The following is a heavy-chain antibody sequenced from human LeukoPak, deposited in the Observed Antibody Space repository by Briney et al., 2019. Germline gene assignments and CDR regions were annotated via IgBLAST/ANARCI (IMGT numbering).Heavy chain of an antibody. V-gene: IGHV3-30*01. CDR2: VSYDGSGE. CDR1: GFIFRSYP. D-gene: IGHD2-15*01. CDR3: ARVGYCSGGSCPSAVDY. Sequence: GGSLRLSCAASGFIFRSYPMHWVRQAPGKGLEWVAVVSYDGSGENYADSVNGRFTISRDNSRNTLYLQMNSLRAEDTAVYYCARVGYCSGGSCPSAVDYWGQGTLVTVSS. J-gene: IGHJ4*02.